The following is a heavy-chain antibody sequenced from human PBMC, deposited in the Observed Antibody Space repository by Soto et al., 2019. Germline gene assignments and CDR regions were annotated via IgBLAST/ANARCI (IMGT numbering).Heavy chain of an antibody. CDR1: GYSFTGYW. J-gene: IGHJ4*02. V-gene: IGHV5-51*01. CDR3: ARHSSYYYDSSGSNFDY. CDR2: IYPGDSDT. Sequence: PGESLKISCKGSGYSFTGYWIGWVRQMPGKGLEWMGIIYPGDSDTRYSPSFQGQVTISADKSISTAYLQWSSLKASDTAMYYCARHSSYYYDSSGSNFDYWGQGTLVTVSS. D-gene: IGHD3-22*01.